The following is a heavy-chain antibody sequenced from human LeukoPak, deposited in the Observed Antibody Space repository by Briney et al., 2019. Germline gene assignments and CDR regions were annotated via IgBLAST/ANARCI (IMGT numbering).Heavy chain of an antibody. J-gene: IGHJ3*02. D-gene: IGHD3-22*01. CDR2: ISGSGGST. CDR3: AKDSRSGYYGALDM. V-gene: IGHV3-23*01. CDR1: GFTFSSYA. Sequence: GGSLRLSCVISGFTFSSYAMSWVRQAPGKGLEWVSAISGSGGSTYYADSVKGRFTISRDNSKNTLYLQMESLRVEDTAVYYCAKDSRSGYYGALDMWGQGTMVTVSS.